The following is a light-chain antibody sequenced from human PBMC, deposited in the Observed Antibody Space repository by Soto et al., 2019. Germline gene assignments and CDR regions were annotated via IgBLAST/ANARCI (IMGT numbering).Light chain of an antibody. CDR1: SSNIGSTS. J-gene: IGLJ1*01. CDR2: SNY. Sequence: QPVLTQPPSASGTPGQRVTISCSGSSSNIGSTSVYWYQQLPGTAPKLVIYSNYDRPSGVPDRFSGSTSGTSASLVIRGLQSEDEADYYCAAWDDILNGYVFGGGTKLTVL. CDR3: AAWDDILNGYV. V-gene: IGLV1-44*01.